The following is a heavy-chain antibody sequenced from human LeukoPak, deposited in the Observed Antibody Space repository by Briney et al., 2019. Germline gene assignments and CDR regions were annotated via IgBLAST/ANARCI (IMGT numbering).Heavy chain of an antibody. CDR1: GFTFSSYG. D-gene: IGHD5-18*01. Sequence: GGSLRLSCAASGFTFSSYGMHWVRQAPGKGLEWVAVIWYDGSNKYYADSVKGRFTISRDNSKNTLYLQMNSLRTEDTALYYCSKGHTYGQGKSYLDFGGKGTL. V-gene: IGHV3-30*02. J-gene: IGHJ4*02. CDR3: SKGHTYGQGKSYLDF. CDR2: IWYDGSNK.